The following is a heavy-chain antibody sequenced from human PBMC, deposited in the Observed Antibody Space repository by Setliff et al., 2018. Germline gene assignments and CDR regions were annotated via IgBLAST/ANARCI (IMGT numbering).Heavy chain of an antibody. Sequence: GGSLRLSCAASGFTFKTYAMHWVRHAPGKGLEWVAVISFDGGNTYYADSVKGRFTISRDNSKNTLFLQMNSLRPEDTAVYYCARDPILDYGSGLMVTAIQGYMDVWGKGTTVTVSS. V-gene: IGHV3-30*01. CDR2: ISFDGGNT. CDR1: GFTFKTYA. J-gene: IGHJ6*03. D-gene: IGHD2-21*02. CDR3: ARDPILDYGSGLMVTAIQGYMDV.